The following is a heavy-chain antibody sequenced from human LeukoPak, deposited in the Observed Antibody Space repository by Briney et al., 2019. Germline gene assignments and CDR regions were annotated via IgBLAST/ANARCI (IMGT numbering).Heavy chain of an antibody. D-gene: IGHD6-19*01. CDR3: ARVSVAEYYFDY. V-gene: IGHV1-18*01. J-gene: IGHJ4*02. CDR2: ISAYNGNT. CDR1: GYTFTSYG. Sequence: ASVKVSCKASGYTFTSYGISRVRQAPGQGLEWMGWISAYNGNTNYAQKLQGRVTMTTDTSTSTAYMELRSLRSDDTAVYYCARVSVAEYYFDYWGQGTLVTVSS.